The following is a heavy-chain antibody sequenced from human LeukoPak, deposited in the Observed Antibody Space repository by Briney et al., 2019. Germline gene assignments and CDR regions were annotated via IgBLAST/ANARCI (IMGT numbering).Heavy chain of an antibody. CDR3: ARVGVTAATADY. J-gene: IGHJ4*02. D-gene: IGHD6-25*01. CDR2: FDPEDGET. Sequence: GASVKVSCKVSGYTLTELSMHWVRHTPGKGLEWMGGFDPEDGETIYAQKFQGRVTMTSDTSTSTVYLEVNDLTSEDTAVYFCARVGVTAATADYWGQGTLVTVSS. CDR1: GYTLTELS. V-gene: IGHV1-24*01.